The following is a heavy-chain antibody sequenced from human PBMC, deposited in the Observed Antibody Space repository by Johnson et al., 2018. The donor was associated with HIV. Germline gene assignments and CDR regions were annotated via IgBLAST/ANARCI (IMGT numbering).Heavy chain of an antibody. V-gene: IGHV3-33*01. Sequence: QVQLVESGGGVVQPGGSLRLSCAASGFTFSSFGMHWVRQAPGKGLEWVAVIWYDGSDKYYADSVKGRFTISRDNSRNTVYLQMNSLRVEDTAVYYCALGGSWYAFDIWGQGTMVTVSS. CDR1: GFTFSSFG. J-gene: IGHJ3*02. D-gene: IGHD2-15*01. CDR3: ALGGSWYAFDI. CDR2: IWYDGSDK.